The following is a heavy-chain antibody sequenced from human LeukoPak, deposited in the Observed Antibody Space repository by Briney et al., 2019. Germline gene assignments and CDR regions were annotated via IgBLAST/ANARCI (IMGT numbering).Heavy chain of an antibody. D-gene: IGHD3-10*01. J-gene: IGHJ4*02. CDR3: WYYYGSGSYRRVDY. Sequence: GASVKVSCKASGFTFTSSAVQWVRQARGQRLEWIGWIVVGSGNTNYAQKFQERVTITRDMSTSTAYMELSSLRSEDTAVYYCWYYYGSGSYRRVDYWGQGTLVTVSS. CDR1: GFTFTSSA. V-gene: IGHV1-58*01. CDR2: IVVGSGNT.